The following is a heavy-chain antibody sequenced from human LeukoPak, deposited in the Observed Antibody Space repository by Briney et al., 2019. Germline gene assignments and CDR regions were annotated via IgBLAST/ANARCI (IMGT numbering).Heavy chain of an antibody. D-gene: IGHD4-17*01. Sequence: GASVKVSCKASGYTFTSYDINWVRQATGQGLEWMGWMNPNSGNTGYAQKFQGRVTMTRNTSISTAYMELSSLRSEDTAVYYCARYETYGDYFDYWGQGTLVTVSS. J-gene: IGHJ4*02. CDR3: ARYETYGDYFDY. CDR2: MNPNSGNT. CDR1: GYTFTSYD. V-gene: IGHV1-8*01.